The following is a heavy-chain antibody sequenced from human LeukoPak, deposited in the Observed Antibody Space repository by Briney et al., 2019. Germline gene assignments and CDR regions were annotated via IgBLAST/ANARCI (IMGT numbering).Heavy chain of an antibody. J-gene: IGHJ5*02. D-gene: IGHD4-17*01. V-gene: IGHV4-4*02. Sequence: SETLSLTCGVSGGSIYSNDWWSWVRQSPGKGLEWIGEIYHRGYTNYNPSLKTRVTISVDMSKNHFSLELTSVTAADTAPYYCARNRGGDYGDYRSDWFDPWGQGTLVTVSS. CDR3: ARNRGGDYGDYRSDWFDP. CDR1: GGSIYSNDW. CDR2: IYHRGYT.